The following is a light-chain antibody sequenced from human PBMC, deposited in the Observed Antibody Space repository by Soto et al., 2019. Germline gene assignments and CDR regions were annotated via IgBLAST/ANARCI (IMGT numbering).Light chain of an antibody. CDR2: GAS. CDR1: QNIDRW. J-gene: IGKJ1*01. V-gene: IGKV1-5*03. Sequence: DIQMTQSPSTLSASVGDRVTITCRASQNIDRWLAWYQQKPGKAPNLLIYGASNLESGVPSRFSGSGSGTEFTLTISGLRPDDFATYYCQHDNSYPWTFGQGTNVEIK. CDR3: QHDNSYPWT.